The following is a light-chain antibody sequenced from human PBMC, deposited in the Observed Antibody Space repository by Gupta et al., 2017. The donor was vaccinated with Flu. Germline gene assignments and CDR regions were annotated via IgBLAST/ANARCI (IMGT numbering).Light chain of an antibody. V-gene: IGKV3-20*01. J-gene: IGKJ2*03. Sequence: EIMLTQSPDTLSLSPGERATLSCRVSQSVSGNYLAWYQQMPGQPPRLLIYGASRRATGIPDRFSGSGSGTDFSLTISRLEPEDFAVYYCQQFGTAPYMYSFGQGTKVEIK. CDR2: GAS. CDR1: QSVSGNY. CDR3: QQFGTAPYMYS.